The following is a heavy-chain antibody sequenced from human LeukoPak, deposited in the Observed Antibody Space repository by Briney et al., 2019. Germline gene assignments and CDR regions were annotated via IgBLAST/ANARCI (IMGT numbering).Heavy chain of an antibody. D-gene: IGHD3-10*01. J-gene: IGHJ4*02. CDR3: ARGSRPNYYGSGSPIDY. V-gene: IGHV4-39*07. CDR1: GGSISSYY. CDR2: IYYSGST. Sequence: SETLSLTCTVSGGSISSYYWSWIRQPPGKGLEWIGSIYYSGSTYYNPSLKSRVTISVDTSKNQFSLKLSSVSAADTAVYYCARGSRPNYYGSGSPIDYWGQGTLVTVSS.